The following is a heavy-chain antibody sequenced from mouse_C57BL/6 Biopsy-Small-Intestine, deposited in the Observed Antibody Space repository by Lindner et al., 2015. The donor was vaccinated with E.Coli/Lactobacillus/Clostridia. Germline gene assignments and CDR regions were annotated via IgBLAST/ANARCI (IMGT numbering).Heavy chain of an antibody. CDR1: GFTFSDYG. Sequence: VQLQESGGGLVKPGGSLKLSCAASGFTFSDYGMHWVRQAPEKGLEWVAYISSGSSTIYYGDPVKGRFTISRDNAKNTLFLQMTSLRSEDTAMYYCTRGNDGPFDYWGQGTTLTVSS. D-gene: IGHD2-3*01. CDR3: TRGNDGPFDY. V-gene: IGHV5-17*01. J-gene: IGHJ2*01. CDR2: ISSGSSTI.